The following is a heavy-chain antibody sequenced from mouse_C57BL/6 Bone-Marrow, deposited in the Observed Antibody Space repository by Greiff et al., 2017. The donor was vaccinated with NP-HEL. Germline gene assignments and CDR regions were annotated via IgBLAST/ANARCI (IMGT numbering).Heavy chain of an antibody. J-gene: IGHJ1*03. Sequence: DVKLQESGPGLVKPSQSLSLTCSVTGYSITSGYYWNWIRQFPGNKLEWMGYISYDGSNNYNPSLKNRISITRDTSKNQFFLKLNSVTTEDTATYYCAREPYYYGSSYGYWYFDVWGTGTTVTVSS. V-gene: IGHV3-6*01. CDR3: AREPYYYGSSYGYWYFDV. D-gene: IGHD1-1*01. CDR2: ISYDGSN. CDR1: GYSITSGYY.